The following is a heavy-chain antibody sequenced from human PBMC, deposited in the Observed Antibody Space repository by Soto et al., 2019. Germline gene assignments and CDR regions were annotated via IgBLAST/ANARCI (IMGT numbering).Heavy chain of an antibody. J-gene: IGHJ4*02. CDR1: GFTFSSYW. CDR3: ARSRSGWYFDY. V-gene: IGHV3-7*03. Sequence: EVQLVESGGGLVQPGGSLRLSCAASGFTFSSYWMSWVRQAPGKGLEWVANIKQDGSEKYYVDSVKGRFTISRDNAKNSLYLQMNSLRAEDAAVYYCARSRSGWYFDYWGQGTLVTVSS. CDR2: IKQDGSEK. D-gene: IGHD6-19*01.